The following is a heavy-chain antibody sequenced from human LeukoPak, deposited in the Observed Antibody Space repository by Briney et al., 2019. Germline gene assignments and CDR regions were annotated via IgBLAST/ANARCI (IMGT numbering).Heavy chain of an antibody. D-gene: IGHD3-9*01. CDR3: ATGGSYYDILTGYYSLSFDY. Sequence: SETLSLTCTVSGGSISSGSYYWSWIRQPAGKGLEWIGRIYTSGSTNYNPSLKSRVTISVDTSKNQFSLKLSSVTAADTAVYYCATGGSYYDILTGYYSLSFDYWGQGTLVTVSS. J-gene: IGHJ4*02. CDR1: GGSISSGSYY. CDR2: IYTSGST. V-gene: IGHV4-61*02.